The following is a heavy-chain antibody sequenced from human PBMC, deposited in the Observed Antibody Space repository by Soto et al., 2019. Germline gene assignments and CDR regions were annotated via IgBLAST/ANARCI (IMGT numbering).Heavy chain of an antibody. Sequence: GASVKVSCKASGYTITTYGISWVRQAPGEGLEWLGWINTHNGNTNYAQNLQGRVFMTADTSTNTAYMELRSLRSDDTAIYYCTREGSAPYYYYAMDAWGQGTTVTVSS. J-gene: IGHJ6*02. CDR3: TREGSAPYYYYAMDA. D-gene: IGHD3-10*01. V-gene: IGHV1-18*01. CDR2: INTHNGNT. CDR1: GYTITTYG.